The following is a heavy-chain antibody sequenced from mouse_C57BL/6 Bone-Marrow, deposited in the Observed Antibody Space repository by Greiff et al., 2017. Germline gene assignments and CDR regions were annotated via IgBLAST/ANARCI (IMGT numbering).Heavy chain of an antibody. CDR3: ARESNWDYFDY. CDR2: LDPSDSYT. J-gene: IGHJ2*01. CDR1: GYTFTSYW. V-gene: IGHV1-69*01. D-gene: IGHD4-1*01. Sequence: QVQLKQPGAELVMPGASVKLSCKASGYTFTSYWMHWVKQRPGQGLEWIGELDPSDSYTNYNQKFKGKSTLTVDKSSSTAYMQLSSLTSEDSAVYYCARESNWDYFDYWGQGTTLTVSS.